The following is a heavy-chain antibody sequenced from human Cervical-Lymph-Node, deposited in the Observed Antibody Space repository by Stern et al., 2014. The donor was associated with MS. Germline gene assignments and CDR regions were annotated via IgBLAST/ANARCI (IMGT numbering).Heavy chain of an antibody. J-gene: IGHJ6*02. CDR1: GFSISSLG. V-gene: IGHV3-30*03. CDR2: ISFVGSNK. CDR3: MGVGDAMDV. Sequence: VQLVESGGGVVQPGRSLRLSCAASGFSISSLGMHWVRQAPGKGLEWVAVISFVGSNKKYGDAVKGRFSISSDNSNNTMYLQMNSLRPEDTAVYYCMGVGDAMDVWGQGTTAIVS.